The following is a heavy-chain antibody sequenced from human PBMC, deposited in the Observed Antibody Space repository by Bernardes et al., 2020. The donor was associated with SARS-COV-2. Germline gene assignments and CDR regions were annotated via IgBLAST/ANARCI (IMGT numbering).Heavy chain of an antibody. D-gene: IGHD3-3*01. CDR2: IYYSGST. V-gene: IGHV4-59*01. CDR1: GGSISSYY. Sequence: SETLSLTCTVSGGSISSYYWSWIRKPPGKGLEWIGYIYYSGSTNYNPSLKSRVTISVDTSKNQFSLKLSSVTAADTAVYYCARRSLRYDFWSGYYSAGWFDPWGQGTLVTVSS. CDR3: ARRSLRYDFWSGYYSAGWFDP. J-gene: IGHJ5*02.